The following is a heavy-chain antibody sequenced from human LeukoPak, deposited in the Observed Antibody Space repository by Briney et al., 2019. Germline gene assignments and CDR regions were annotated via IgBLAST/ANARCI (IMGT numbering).Heavy chain of an antibody. CDR1: GFTFATYS. D-gene: IGHD4-17*01. J-gene: IGHJ4*02. V-gene: IGHV3-21*01. CDR2: ISSGSSAI. CDR3: ARGHTAVTRHFDF. Sequence: GGSLRLSCEASGFTFATYSMTWVRQAPGKGLEWVSIISSGSSAIFSADALKGRFTISRDDAKNLLYLDMNSLRAEDTAVYYCARGHTAVTRHFDFWGQGTLVTVSS.